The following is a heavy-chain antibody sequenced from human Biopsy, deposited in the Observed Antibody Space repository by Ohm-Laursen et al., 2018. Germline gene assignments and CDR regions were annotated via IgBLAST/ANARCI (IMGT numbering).Heavy chain of an antibody. CDR1: GGSLSSYS. CDR3: ARGGNGYNYVTPGTWFDP. V-gene: IGHV4-4*07. Sequence: GTLSLTCTVSGGSLSSYSWGWIRQPAGKGLEWIGQIYTSGITNYNPSLKSRTTISVDSSKNQFSLRLRSVTAADTAVYYCARGGNGYNYVTPGTWFDPWGRGTPVTVSS. CDR2: IYTSGIT. J-gene: IGHJ5*02. D-gene: IGHD5-24*01.